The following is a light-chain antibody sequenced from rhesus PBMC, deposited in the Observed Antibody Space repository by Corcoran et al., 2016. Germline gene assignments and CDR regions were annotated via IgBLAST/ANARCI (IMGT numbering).Light chain of an antibody. Sequence: DIQMTQSPSSLSASVGDRVTITCRASQTISSYLAWYQQKPGKIPKLLIYAASSLEIGVPSRFSGSGSGTEFTLTISSLQPEDFATYYCQQHNSHPLTFGGGTKVEIK. CDR3: QQHNSHPLT. CDR1: QTISSY. CDR2: AAS. V-gene: IGKV1-44*01. J-gene: IGKJ4*01.